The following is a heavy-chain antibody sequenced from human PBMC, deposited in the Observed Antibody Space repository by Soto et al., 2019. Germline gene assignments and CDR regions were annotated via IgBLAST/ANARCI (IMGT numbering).Heavy chain of an antibody. CDR3: AHKGYGDYPLDY. J-gene: IGHJ4*02. D-gene: IGHD4-17*01. V-gene: IGHV2-5*02. CDR1: GFSLSTSGVG. CDR2: IYWDGYK. Sequence: QITLKESGPTLVKPTQTLTLTCTFSGFSLSTSGVGVGWIRQSPGKALEWLAVIYWDGYKHYSPSLKSRLTITEDTSKNQVVLTMTNMDPVDTATYYCAHKGYGDYPLDYWAREPWSPSPQ.